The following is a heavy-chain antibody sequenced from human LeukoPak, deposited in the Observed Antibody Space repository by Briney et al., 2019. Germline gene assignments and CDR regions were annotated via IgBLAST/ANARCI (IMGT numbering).Heavy chain of an antibody. Sequence: GSSVKVSCKASGGTFSSYAISWVRQAPGQGLEWMGGIIPIFGTANYAQKFQGRVTITADESTSTAYMEVSSLRSEDTAVYYCARPQVGADAPRGPYYYYMDVWGKGTTVTVSS. CDR1: GGTFSSYA. CDR2: IIPIFGTA. CDR3: ARPQVGADAPRGPYYYYMDV. J-gene: IGHJ6*03. D-gene: IGHD1-26*01. V-gene: IGHV1-69*01.